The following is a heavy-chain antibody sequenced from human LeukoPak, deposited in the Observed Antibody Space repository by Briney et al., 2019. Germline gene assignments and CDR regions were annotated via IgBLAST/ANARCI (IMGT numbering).Heavy chain of an antibody. D-gene: IGHD1-26*01. CDR1: GGSFSGYY. Sequence: SETLSLTCAVYGGSFSGYYWSWIRQPPGKGLEWIGEINHSGSTNYNPSLKSRVTISVDTSKNQFSLKLSSVTAADTAVYYCARGNRVVATHAVDPWGQGTLVTVSS. CDR3: ARGNRVVATHAVDP. V-gene: IGHV4-34*01. J-gene: IGHJ5*02. CDR2: INHSGST.